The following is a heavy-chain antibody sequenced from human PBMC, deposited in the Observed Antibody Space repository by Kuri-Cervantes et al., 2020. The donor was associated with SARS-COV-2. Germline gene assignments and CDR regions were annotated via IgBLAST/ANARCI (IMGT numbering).Heavy chain of an antibody. V-gene: IGHV5-51*01. Sequence: GGSLRLSCKGSGYTFTNYWIGGVRQMPGKGLEWMGIIYPGDSDTRYSPSFQGQVTISADKSINTAFLQWSSLKASDTAIYYCARRAYGEEVDYYYMDVWGKGTTVTVSS. CDR3: ARRAYGEEVDYYYMDV. CDR2: IYPGDSDT. CDR1: GYTFTNYW. J-gene: IGHJ6*03. D-gene: IGHD4-17*01.